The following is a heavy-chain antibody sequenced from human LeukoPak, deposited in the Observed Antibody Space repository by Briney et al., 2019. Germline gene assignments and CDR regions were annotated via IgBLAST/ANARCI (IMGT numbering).Heavy chain of an antibody. CDR3: AKDRAAPRTTYYDFWGGYYRGYYFDY. CDR2: ISGSGGST. J-gene: IGHJ4*02. Sequence: GGSLRLSCAASGFTFSSYAMSWVRQAPGKGLEWVSAISGSGGSTYYADSVKGRFTISRDNSKNTLYLQMNSLRAEDTAVYYCAKDRAAPRTTYYDFWGGYYRGYYFDYWGQGTLVTVSS. V-gene: IGHV3-23*01. D-gene: IGHD3-3*01. CDR1: GFTFSSYA.